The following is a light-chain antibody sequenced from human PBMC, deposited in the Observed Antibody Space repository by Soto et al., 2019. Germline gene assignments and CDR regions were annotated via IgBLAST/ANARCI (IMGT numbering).Light chain of an antibody. Sequence: DIQMTQSPSTLSASVGDRVTITCRASKSISSWLAWYQQKPGKAPKLLIYDASSLESGVPSRFSGSGSGTEVTLTISSLQHDDFATYYCQQYNSYPWTFGQGTNVEIK. V-gene: IGKV1-5*01. CDR3: QQYNSYPWT. CDR2: DAS. J-gene: IGKJ1*01. CDR1: KSISSW.